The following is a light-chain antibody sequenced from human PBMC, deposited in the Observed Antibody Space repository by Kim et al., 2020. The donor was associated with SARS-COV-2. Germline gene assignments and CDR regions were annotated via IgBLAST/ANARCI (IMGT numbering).Light chain of an antibody. CDR2: DAS. CDR1: QDISNS. CDR3: QQYDDLPIT. J-gene: IGKJ4*01. V-gene: IGKV1-33*01. Sequence: DIQMTQSPSSLSASAGDRVTITCQASQDISNSLNWYQQKPGKAPKLLVFDASNLETGVPSRFSGRRSGTDFTFTISSLQPEDIATYYCQQYDDLPITFGGGTKVDIK.